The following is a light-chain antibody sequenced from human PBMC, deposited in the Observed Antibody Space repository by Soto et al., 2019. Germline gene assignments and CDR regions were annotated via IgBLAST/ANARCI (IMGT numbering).Light chain of an antibody. CDR3: QQYISTPWT. CDR2: WAS. V-gene: IGKV4-1*01. Sequence: EIVMTQSPDSLAVSLGERATINCKSSQSVLYSSNNKNYLAWYQQKPGQPPNLLIYWASTRESGVPDRFSGSGSGTDFTLTISRLQAEDVAVYYCQQYISTPWTFGQGTKVEIK. CDR1: QSVLYSSNNKNY. J-gene: IGKJ1*01.